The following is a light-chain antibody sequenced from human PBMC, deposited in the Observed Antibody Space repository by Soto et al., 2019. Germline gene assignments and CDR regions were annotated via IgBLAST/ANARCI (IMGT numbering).Light chain of an antibody. CDR1: QSVSSY. Sequence: EIVLTQSPATLSLSPGERATLFCRASQSVSSYLAWYQQKPGQAPRLLIYDASNRATGIPARFSGSGSGTDFSLTISSLELEDFAVYYCQQRSDWPRTFGQGTKVDI. CDR3: QQRSDWPRT. J-gene: IGKJ1*01. CDR2: DAS. V-gene: IGKV3-11*01.